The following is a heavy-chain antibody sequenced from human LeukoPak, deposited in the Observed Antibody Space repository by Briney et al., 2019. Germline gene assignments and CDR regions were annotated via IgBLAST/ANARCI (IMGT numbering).Heavy chain of an antibody. D-gene: IGHD3-10*01. V-gene: IGHV1-46*01. J-gene: IGHJ4*02. Sequence: ASVKVSCKASGYTFTSYYLHWVRQAPGQGLEWMGMVNPSGGSTSYAQKFQGRVTMTRDTTTTTVYMELSSLRAEDTAVYYCARDRPDYYYDSGSYYNTYWGQGTLVTVSS. CDR3: ARDRPDYYYDSGSYYNTY. CDR2: VNPSGGST. CDR1: GYTFTSYY.